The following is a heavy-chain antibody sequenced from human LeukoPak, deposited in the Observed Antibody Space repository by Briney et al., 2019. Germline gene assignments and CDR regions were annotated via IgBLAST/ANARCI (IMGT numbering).Heavy chain of an antibody. Sequence: GESLKISCKGSGYSFTSYWTGWVRQMPGKGLEWMGIIYPGDSDTRYSPSFQGQVTISADKSISTAYLQWSSLKASDTAMYYCARPRIAAAGNVYYMDVRGKGTTVTVSS. D-gene: IGHD6-13*01. CDR2: IYPGDSDT. CDR3: ARPRIAAAGNVYYMDV. J-gene: IGHJ6*03. CDR1: GYSFTSYW. V-gene: IGHV5-51*01.